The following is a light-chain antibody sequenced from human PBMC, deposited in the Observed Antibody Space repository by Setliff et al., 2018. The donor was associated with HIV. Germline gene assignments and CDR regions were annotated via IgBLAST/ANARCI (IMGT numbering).Light chain of an antibody. V-gene: IGLV2-23*02. CDR1: STDVGTYNL. CDR3: CSYASGSTLI. CDR2: EVS. J-gene: IGLJ2*01. Sequence: QSALTQPASVSGSPGQSITISCTGTSTDVGTYNLVSWYQQHPGKAPKVMIYEVSKRPSGISNRFSGSKSGNTASLTISGLQPEDESDYYCCSYASGSTLIFGGGTK.